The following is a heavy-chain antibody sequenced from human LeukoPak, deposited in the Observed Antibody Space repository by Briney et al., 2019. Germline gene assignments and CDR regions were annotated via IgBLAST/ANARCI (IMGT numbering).Heavy chain of an antibody. CDR1: GYTFIGYY. Sequence: ASVKVSCKASGYTFIGYYIHWVRQAPGQGLEWMGWINPNSGGTNYAQKFQGRVTMTRDTSISTAYMELSRLRSDGTAVYYCARVKNYYDSSGYLYYFDYWGQGTLVTVSS. V-gene: IGHV1-2*02. D-gene: IGHD3-22*01. J-gene: IGHJ4*02. CDR3: ARVKNYYDSSGYLYYFDY. CDR2: INPNSGGT.